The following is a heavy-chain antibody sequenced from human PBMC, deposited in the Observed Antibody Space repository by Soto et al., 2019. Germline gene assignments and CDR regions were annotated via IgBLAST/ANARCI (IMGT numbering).Heavy chain of an antibody. J-gene: IGHJ6*02. CDR1: GFTVSSNY. V-gene: IGHV3-66*01. CDR2: IYSGGTT. Sequence: GGSLRLSCAASGFTVSSNYMNWVRQAPGRGLKWLSVIYSGGTTYYADSVKGRFTVSRDNSKNTLYLQMNSVRAEDTAVYYCARVGDSYDYGEYYYYGMYFPGQGTTVTVSS. CDR3: ARVGDSYDYGEYYYYGMYF. D-gene: IGHD3-16*01.